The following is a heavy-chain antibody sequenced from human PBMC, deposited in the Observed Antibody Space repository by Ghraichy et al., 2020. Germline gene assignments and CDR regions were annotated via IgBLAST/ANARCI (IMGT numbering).Heavy chain of an antibody. CDR1: GGSISSSSYY. Sequence: SETLSLTCTVSGGSISSSSYYWGWIRQPPGKGLEWIGSIYYSGSTYYNPSLKSRVTISVDTSKNQFSLKLSSVTAADTAVYYCARQARYSSSHNDYWGQGTLVTVSS. CDR2: IYYSGST. D-gene: IGHD6-6*01. J-gene: IGHJ4*02. CDR3: ARQARYSSSHNDY. V-gene: IGHV4-39*07.